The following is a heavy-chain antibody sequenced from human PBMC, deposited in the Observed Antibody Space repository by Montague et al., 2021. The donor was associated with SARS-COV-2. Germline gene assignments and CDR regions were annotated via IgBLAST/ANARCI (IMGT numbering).Heavy chain of an antibody. J-gene: IGHJ4*02. D-gene: IGHD3-22*01. V-gene: IGHV4-61*02. Sequence: TLSLTCTVSGGSVATGEYFWNWIRQPAGKGLEWIGRVYTSGSTTYIPSLNSRLTISLDTSKNRISLNLSSVTATDTAVCYCARRGSYYDSTSGYYYFDYWGRGTLVTVSS. CDR3: ARRGSYYDSTSGYYYFDY. CDR2: VYTSGST. CDR1: GGSVATGEYF.